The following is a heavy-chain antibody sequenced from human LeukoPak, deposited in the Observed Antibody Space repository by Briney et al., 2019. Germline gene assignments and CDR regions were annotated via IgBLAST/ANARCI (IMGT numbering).Heavy chain of an antibody. Sequence: PGGSLRLSCAASGFTFSSYWMSWVRRAPGKGLEWVANIKQDGSEKYYVDSVKGRFTISRDNSKNTLYLQMNSLRAEDTAVYYCAREDGSGSYPGYYYGMDVWGQGTTVAVSS. D-gene: IGHD3-10*01. CDR2: IKQDGSEK. CDR1: GFTFSSYW. V-gene: IGHV3-7*03. J-gene: IGHJ6*02. CDR3: AREDGSGSYPGYYYGMDV.